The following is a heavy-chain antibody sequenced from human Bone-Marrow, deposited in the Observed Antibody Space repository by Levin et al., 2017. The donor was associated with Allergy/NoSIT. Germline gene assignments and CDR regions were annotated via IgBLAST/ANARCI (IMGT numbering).Heavy chain of an antibody. CDR1: GYSISSGGHY. CDR2: IYYSGNT. CDR3: ARGGYHFDY. D-gene: IGHD1-1*01. V-gene: IGHV4-31*03. J-gene: IGHJ4*02. Sequence: PSETLSLTCTVSGYSISSGGHYWSWIRQHPGKGLEWIGYIYYSGNTYYNPSLKSRVTISVDTSENQFSLKLNSVTAADTAVYYCARGGYHFDYWGQGTLVTVSS.